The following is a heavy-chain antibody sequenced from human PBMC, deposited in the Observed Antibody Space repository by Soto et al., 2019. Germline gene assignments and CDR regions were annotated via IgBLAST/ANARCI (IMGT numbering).Heavy chain of an antibody. CDR3: ATLGESDEYGDYGYFDY. J-gene: IGHJ4*02. CDR2: IYYSGST. Sequence: PSETLSLTCTVSGGSVSSGSYYWSWIRQPPGKGLEWIGYIYYSGSTNYNPSLKSRVTISVDTSKNQFSLKLSSVTAADTAVYYCATLGESDEYGDYGYFDYWGQGTLVTVSS. CDR1: GGSVSSGSYY. D-gene: IGHD4-17*01. V-gene: IGHV4-61*01.